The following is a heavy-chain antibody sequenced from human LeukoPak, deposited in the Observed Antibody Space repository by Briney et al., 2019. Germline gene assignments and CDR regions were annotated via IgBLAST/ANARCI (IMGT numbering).Heavy chain of an antibody. J-gene: IGHJ4*02. D-gene: IGHD3-3*01. CDR3: AKSHSDGMLEWLFDY. CDR1: GFTFSSHA. CDR2: ISGSGGST. Sequence: GGSLRLSCSASGFTFSSHAMSWVRQAPGKGLEWVSAISGSGGSTYYADSVKGRFTISRDNSKNTLYLQMNSLRADDTAVYYCAKSHSDGMLEWLFDYWGQGTLVTVSS. V-gene: IGHV3-23*01.